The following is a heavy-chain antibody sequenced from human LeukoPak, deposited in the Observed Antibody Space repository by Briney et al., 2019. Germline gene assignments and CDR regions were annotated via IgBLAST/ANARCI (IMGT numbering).Heavy chain of an antibody. J-gene: IGHJ4*02. D-gene: IGHD1-26*01. CDR2: IYSSGST. Sequence: ADTLSLTCTVSGDSVSSYYWIWIRQPPGQGLELIGYIYSSGSTNYNPSLKSRVTISVDTSKNQFSLRLSSVTAADTAVYYCARLGVGTRQVVDYWGQGTLVTVSS. V-gene: IGHV4-59*02. CDR1: GDSVSSYY. CDR3: ARLGVGTRQVVDY.